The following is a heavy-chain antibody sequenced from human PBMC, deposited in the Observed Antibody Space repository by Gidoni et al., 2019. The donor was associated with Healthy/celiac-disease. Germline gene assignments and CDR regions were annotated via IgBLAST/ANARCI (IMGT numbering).Heavy chain of an antibody. Sequence: QVQLVQSGAEVKKPGASVKVSCKASGYTFTSYYMHWVRQAPGQGLEWMGIINPSGGSTSYAQKFQGRVTMTRDTSTSTVYMELSSLRSEDTAVYYCARDRPLGNSGPEYFQHWGQGTLVTVSS. V-gene: IGHV1-46*01. CDR3: ARDRPLGNSGPEYFQH. J-gene: IGHJ1*01. CDR1: GYTFTSYY. D-gene: IGHD1-26*01. CDR2: INPSGGST.